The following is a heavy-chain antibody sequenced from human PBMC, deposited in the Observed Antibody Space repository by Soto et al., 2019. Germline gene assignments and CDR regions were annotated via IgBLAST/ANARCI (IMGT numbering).Heavy chain of an antibody. V-gene: IGHV3-64D*06. CDR1: WFTLSCYA. CDR2: INSNGGVT. CDR3: VKDQGGYSGYVFDY. Sequence: GGVLRNPRLSPWFTLSCYAFYLVRPAPGKGLEYVSAINSNGGVTYYADSVKGRFTISRDNSKNTLYLQMSSLRAEDTAVYYCVKDQGGYSGYVFDYWGQGTLVTVSS. J-gene: IGHJ4*02. D-gene: IGHD5-12*01.